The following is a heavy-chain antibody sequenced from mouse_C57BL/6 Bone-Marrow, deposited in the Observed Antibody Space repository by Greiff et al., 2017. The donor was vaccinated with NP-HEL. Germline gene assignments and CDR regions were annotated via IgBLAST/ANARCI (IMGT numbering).Heavy chain of an antibody. CDR1: GFTFSSYA. CDR3: ARDVIYYYCSSYRLLFAY. Sequence: EVQVVESGGGLVKPGGSLKLSCAASGFTFSSYAMSWVRQTPEKRLEWVATISDGGSYTYYPDNVKGRFTIPRDNAKNKLYLQMSHLKSEATAMYYCARDVIYYYCSSYRLLFAYWGQGTLVTVSA. V-gene: IGHV5-4*01. D-gene: IGHD1-1*01. J-gene: IGHJ3*01. CDR2: ISDGGSYT.